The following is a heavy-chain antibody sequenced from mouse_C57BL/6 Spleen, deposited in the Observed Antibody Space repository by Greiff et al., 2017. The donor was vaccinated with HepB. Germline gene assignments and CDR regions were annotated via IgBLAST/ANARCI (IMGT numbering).Heavy chain of an antibody. V-gene: IGHV7-3*01. CDR2: IRNKANGYTT. D-gene: IGHD2-10*02. CDR3: ASPSSYGYFDV. Sequence: EVKLMESGGGLVQPGGSLSLSCAASGFTFTDYYMSWVRQPPGKALEWLGFIRNKANGYTTEYSASVKGRFTISRDNSQSILYLQMNALRAEDSATYYCASPSSYGYFDVWGTGTTVTVSS. CDR1: GFTFTDYY. J-gene: IGHJ1*03.